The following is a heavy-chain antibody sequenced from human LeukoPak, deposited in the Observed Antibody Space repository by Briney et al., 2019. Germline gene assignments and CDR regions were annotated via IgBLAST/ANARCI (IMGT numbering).Heavy chain of an antibody. V-gene: IGHV3-30-3*01. D-gene: IGHD3-10*01. CDR1: GFAFSNHD. CDR2: ISSDGSNK. J-gene: IGHJ6*02. Sequence: GGSLRVSCVVSGFAFSNHDLHWVRQAPGNGLEGVAVISSDGSNKYYADSVKGRFTISRDNSKNTLHLQMNSLRAKDTAVYYCASRVEVSYYGMDVWGQGTTVTVSS. CDR3: ASRVEVSYYGMDV.